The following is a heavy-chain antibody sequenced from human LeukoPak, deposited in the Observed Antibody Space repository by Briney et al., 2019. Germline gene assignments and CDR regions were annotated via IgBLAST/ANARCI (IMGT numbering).Heavy chain of an antibody. CDR2: INPIGGST. V-gene: IGHV1-46*01. Sequence: ASVKVSCKASGYTFTSYYMHWVRQAPGQGLEWMGIINPIGGSTSYAQKFQGRVTITTDTSTSTVYMELSSLRSEDTAVYYCARDLLSSSSWSDWFDPWGQGTLVTVSS. D-gene: IGHD6-13*01. CDR1: GYTFTSYY. J-gene: IGHJ5*02. CDR3: ARDLLSSSSWSDWFDP.